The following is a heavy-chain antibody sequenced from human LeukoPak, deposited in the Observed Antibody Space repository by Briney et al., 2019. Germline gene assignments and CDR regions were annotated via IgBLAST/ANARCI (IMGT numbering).Heavy chain of an antibody. V-gene: IGHV4-34*01. Sequence: SETLSLTCAVYGGSFSGYYWSWIRQPPGKGLEWIGEINHSGSTNYNPSLKSRVTISVDTSKNQFSLKLSPVTAADTAVYYCARVPILGYCSSTSCRPKYFDYWGQGTLVTVSS. D-gene: IGHD2-2*01. J-gene: IGHJ4*02. CDR1: GGSFSGYY. CDR3: ARVPILGYCSSTSCRPKYFDY. CDR2: INHSGST.